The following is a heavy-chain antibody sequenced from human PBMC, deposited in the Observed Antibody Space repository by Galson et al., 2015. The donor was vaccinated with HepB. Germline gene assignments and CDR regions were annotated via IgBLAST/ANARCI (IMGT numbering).Heavy chain of an antibody. V-gene: IGHV3-23*01. D-gene: IGHD6-13*01. CDR3: AKAIEETRISTPAFDC. J-gene: IGHJ4*02. CDR2: ISGNGETT. Sequence: SLRLSCAASGFTFSNYAMSWVRQDPGKGLEWVSAISGNGETTSYADSVKGRFTISRDTSKNTLYLQMNSLRAEDTALYYCAKAIEETRISTPAFDCWGQGTLVTVSS. CDR1: GFTFSNYA.